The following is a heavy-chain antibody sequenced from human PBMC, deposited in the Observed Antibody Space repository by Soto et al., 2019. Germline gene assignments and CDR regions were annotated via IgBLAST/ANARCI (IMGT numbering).Heavy chain of an antibody. CDR3: ARLGGIAAAGASFDP. J-gene: IGHJ5*02. Sequence: GGSLRLSCAASGFTFSSYGMHWVRQAPGKGLEWVAVIWYDGSNKYYADSVKGRFTISRDNSKNTLYLQMNSLRAEDTAVYYCARLGGIAAAGASFDPWGQGTLVTVSS. D-gene: IGHD6-13*01. CDR2: IWYDGSNK. V-gene: IGHV3-33*01. CDR1: GFTFSSYG.